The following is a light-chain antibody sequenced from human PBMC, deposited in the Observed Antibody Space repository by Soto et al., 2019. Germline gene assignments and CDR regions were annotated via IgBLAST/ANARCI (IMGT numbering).Light chain of an antibody. CDR3: QSYDNGLSASV. CDR1: SSNIGAGHV. CDR2: GSS. J-gene: IGLJ2*01. V-gene: IGLV1-40*01. Sequence: QSVLTQPPSVSGAPGQRVTISCTGSSSNIGAGHVVHWYQQFPGRAPNLLIYGSSNRPSGVPERFSGSKSGTSASLAITGLQAEDEADYYCQSYDNGLSASVFGGGTKLTVL.